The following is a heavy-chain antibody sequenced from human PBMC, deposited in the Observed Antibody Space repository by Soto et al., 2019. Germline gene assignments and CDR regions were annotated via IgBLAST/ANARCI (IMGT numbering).Heavy chain of an antibody. J-gene: IGHJ6*02. V-gene: IGHV4-61*01. CDR3: ARDGSIGGSDYYYYYGMDV. CDR2: IYYSGST. D-gene: IGHD2-15*01. CDR1: GGSVSSGSYY. Sequence: TCTVSGGSVSSGSYYWSWIRQPPGKGLEWIGYIYYSGSTNYNPSLKSRVTISVDTSKNQFSLKLSSVTAADTAVYYCARDGSIGGSDYYYYYGMDVWGQGTTVTVSS.